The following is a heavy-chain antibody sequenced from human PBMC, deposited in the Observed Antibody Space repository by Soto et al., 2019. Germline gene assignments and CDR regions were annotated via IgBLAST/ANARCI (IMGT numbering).Heavy chain of an antibody. V-gene: IGHV1-18*04. J-gene: IGHJ4*02. D-gene: IGHD2-8*01. Sequence: ASVKVSCKASGYTFNTYGITWVRQAPGQGLEWMGWISADSGNTNYAQKFKGRVTMTTDTSTSTAYMDLRSLRSDDTAVYYCARDQRYVNGICSLYWGQGTLVTVSS. CDR3: ARDQRYVNGICSLY. CDR1: GYTFNTYG. CDR2: ISADSGNT.